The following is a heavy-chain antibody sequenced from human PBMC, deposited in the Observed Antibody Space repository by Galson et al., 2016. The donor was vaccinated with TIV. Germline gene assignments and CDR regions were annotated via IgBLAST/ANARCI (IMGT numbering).Heavy chain of an antibody. D-gene: IGHD3-3*01. CDR2: INPYSGGT. CDR3: ARIEFWRGGS. CDR1: GYAFTGFY. Sequence: SVKVSCKASGYAFTGFYMYWVRQAPGQGLEWMGWINPYSGGTNYAQKFQGRVSMTRDTSISTAYMALSRLRSDDTAVYYCARIEFWRGGSWGQGTLVTVSS. J-gene: IGHJ5*02. V-gene: IGHV1-2*02.